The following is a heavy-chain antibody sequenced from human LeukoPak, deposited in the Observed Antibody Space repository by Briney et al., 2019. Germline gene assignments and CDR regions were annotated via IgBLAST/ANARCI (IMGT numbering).Heavy chain of an antibody. D-gene: IGHD3-10*01. CDR3: ARDRRPGYQGSGYYGMDV. J-gene: IGHJ6*02. CDR1: GFTFSSYS. Sequence: PGGSLRLSCAASGFTFSSYSMNWVRQAPGKGLEWVSYISSSGGTLYYVDSVKGRFTISRDNGENSLYLQMSSLRDEDTAVYYCARDRRPGYQGSGYYGMDVWGQGTTVTVSS. CDR2: ISSSGGTL. V-gene: IGHV3-48*02.